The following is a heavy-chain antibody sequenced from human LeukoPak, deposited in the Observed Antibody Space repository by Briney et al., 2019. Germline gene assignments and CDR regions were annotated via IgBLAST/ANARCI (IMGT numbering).Heavy chain of an antibody. CDR2: TKNHGSDT. CDR3: VRGSGGPEY. D-gene: IGHD1-26*01. V-gene: IGHV3-74*01. Sequence: SXXXSCAXXXXXXXSXXIHXVXQXXGXGLVWVSRTKNHGSDTVYADSVKGRFTVSRDNAKNTLYLQMNSLRAEDTAVYYCVRGSGGPEYWGQGTLVTVSS. CDR1: XXXXXSXX. J-gene: IGHJ4*02.